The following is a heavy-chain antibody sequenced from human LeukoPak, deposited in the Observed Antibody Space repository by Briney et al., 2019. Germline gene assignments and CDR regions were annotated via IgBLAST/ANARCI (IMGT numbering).Heavy chain of an antibody. V-gene: IGHV1-8*01. D-gene: IGHD1-26*01. CDR1: GDTFTTYD. CDR2: MNPNSGNT. J-gene: IGHJ4*02. Sequence: ASVNVSCKASGDTFTTYDVNWVRQATGQALDWMGWMNPNSGNTGYAQNFQGRVTMTMNTSITTAYMELTSLTSEDTAVYYCARSTMGARRRYDYWGLGTLVTVSS. CDR3: ARSTMGARRRYDY.